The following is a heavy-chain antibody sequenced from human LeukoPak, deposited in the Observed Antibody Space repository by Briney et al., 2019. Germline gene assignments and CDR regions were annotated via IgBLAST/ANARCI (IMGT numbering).Heavy chain of an antibody. D-gene: IGHD1-26*01. Sequence: TGGSLRLSCAASGFTFDDYAMHWVRQAPGKGLEWVSGISWNSGSIGYADSVKGRFTISRDNAKNSLYLQMNSLRAEDTALYYCAKDRRELRYYFDYWGQGTLVTVSS. CDR3: AKDRRELRYYFDY. V-gene: IGHV3-9*01. CDR2: ISWNSGSI. CDR1: GFTFDDYA. J-gene: IGHJ4*02.